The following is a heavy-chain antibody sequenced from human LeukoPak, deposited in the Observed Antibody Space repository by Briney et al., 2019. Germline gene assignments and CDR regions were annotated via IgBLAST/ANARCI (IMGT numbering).Heavy chain of an antibody. Sequence: SETLSLTCTVSGGSISSTTYYWSWIRQPAGKRLEWIGRISTSGSTNYNPSLKSRVTMSVDTSKNQFSLKLSSVTAADTAVYYCARGTVGASYYYYYMDVWGKGTSVTVSS. V-gene: IGHV4-61*02. CDR3: ARGTVGASYYYYYMDV. CDR1: GGSISSTTYY. D-gene: IGHD1-26*01. CDR2: ISTSGST. J-gene: IGHJ6*03.